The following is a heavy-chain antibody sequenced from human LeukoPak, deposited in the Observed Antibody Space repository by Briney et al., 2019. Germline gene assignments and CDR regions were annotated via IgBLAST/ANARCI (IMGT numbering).Heavy chain of an antibody. CDR1: GGSISSYY. CDR2: IYTSGST. V-gene: IGHV4-4*07. J-gene: IGHJ6*02. D-gene: IGHD3-22*01. Sequence: SETLSLTCTVSGGSISSYYWSWIRQPAGKGLEWIGRIYTSGSTNYNPSLKSRVTMSVDTSKNQFSLKLSSVTAADTAVYYCARDPPYYYDSSGYYYEYYYGMDVWGQGTTVTVSS. CDR3: ARDPPYYYDSSGYYYEYYYGMDV.